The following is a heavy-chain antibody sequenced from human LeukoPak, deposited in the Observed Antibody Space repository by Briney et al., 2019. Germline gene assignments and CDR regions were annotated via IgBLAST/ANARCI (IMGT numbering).Heavy chain of an antibody. Sequence: GGSLRLSCAASGFTFSNYGMHWVRQAPGKGLEWVANIKVDGTEKYYVDSVKGRFTISRDNAKNSLSLQMSGLRAEDTAVYYCARDWNGSGTAFDHWGQGTLVTVSS. V-gene: IGHV3-7*05. CDR3: ARDWNGSGTAFDH. CDR2: IKVDGTEK. D-gene: IGHD1-1*01. J-gene: IGHJ4*02. CDR1: GFTFSNYG.